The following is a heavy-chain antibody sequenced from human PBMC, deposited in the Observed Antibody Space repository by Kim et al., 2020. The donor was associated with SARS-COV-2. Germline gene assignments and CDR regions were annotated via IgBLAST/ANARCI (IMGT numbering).Heavy chain of an antibody. CDR3: ARTRITMIVVVTHFDY. D-gene: IGHD3-22*01. Sequence: LKSRVTRSVDTSKNQVSLKLSSVTAADTAVYYCARTRITMIVVVTHFDYWGQGTLVTVSS. V-gene: IGHV4-31*02. J-gene: IGHJ4*02.